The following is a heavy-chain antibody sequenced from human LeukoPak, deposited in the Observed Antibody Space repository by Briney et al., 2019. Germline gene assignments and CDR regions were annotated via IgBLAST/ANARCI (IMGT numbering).Heavy chain of an antibody. Sequence: PSETLSLTCTVSGGSISSSYYYWGWIRQPPGKGLEWIGSIYYSGSTYYNPSLKSRVTISVDTSRNQFSLKLSSVTAADTAVYYCARPRRDGRNCSGGSCQSYYFDYWGQGTLVTVSS. J-gene: IGHJ4*02. CDR2: IYYSGST. V-gene: IGHV4-39*01. CDR3: ARPRRDGRNCSGGSCQSYYFDY. D-gene: IGHD2-15*01. CDR1: GGSISSSYYY.